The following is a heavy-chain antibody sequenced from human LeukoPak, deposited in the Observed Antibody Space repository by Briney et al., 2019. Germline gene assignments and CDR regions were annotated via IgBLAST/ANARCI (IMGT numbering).Heavy chain of an antibody. CDR1: GFTFSDYY. CDR3: ARVCLGSSLYSSGWYNWFDP. Sequence: GGSLRLSCEASGFTFSDYYMSWIRQAPGKGLEWVSYISSSGSTIYYADSVKGRFTISRDNAKNSLYLQMNSLRAEDTAVYYCARVCLGSSLYSSGWYNWFDPWGQGTLVTVSS. V-gene: IGHV3-11*04. D-gene: IGHD6-19*01. J-gene: IGHJ5*02. CDR2: ISSSGSTI.